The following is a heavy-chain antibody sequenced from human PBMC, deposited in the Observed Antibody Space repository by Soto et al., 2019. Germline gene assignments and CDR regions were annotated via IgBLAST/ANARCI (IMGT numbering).Heavy chain of an antibody. CDR3: AHPGHKAPAGYYFDY. J-gene: IGHJ4*02. Sequence: SGPTLVNPTQTLTLTCTFSGFSLSTRGVAVGWVRQPPGKALEWLALIYWDDDKRYSPSLKIRVTITKDTSKDRVILTMTNMHPVDTATYFCAHPGHKAPAGYYFDYWGQGTLVTVS. D-gene: IGHD6-13*01. CDR2: IYWDDDK. V-gene: IGHV2-5*02. CDR1: GFSLSTRGVA.